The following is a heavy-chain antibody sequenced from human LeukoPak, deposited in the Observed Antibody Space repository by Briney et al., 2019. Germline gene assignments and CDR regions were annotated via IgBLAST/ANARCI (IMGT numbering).Heavy chain of an antibody. CDR2: INSDGSIT. Sequence: GGSLRLSCVASGFTFSSRDWMTWVRQAPGKGLVWVSRINSDGSITSYADSVKGRFTISRDNAKNTLYLQMNSLRAEDTAVYYCARGPMVRTNLFDYWGQGTLVTVSS. V-gene: IGHV3-74*01. CDR1: GFTFSSRDW. J-gene: IGHJ4*02. CDR3: ARGPMVRTNLFDY. D-gene: IGHD3-10*01.